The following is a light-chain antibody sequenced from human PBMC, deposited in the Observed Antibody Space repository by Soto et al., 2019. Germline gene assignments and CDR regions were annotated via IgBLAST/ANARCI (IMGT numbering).Light chain of an antibody. CDR3: NSFTHRGTLV. CDR1: TSDVGGYDF. CDR2: EVS. Sequence: QSALTKPASVSGSPGQSITISCGGTTSDVGGYDFVSWYQHHPGKAPKLIIYEVSIRPTGVSDRFSASNSGNTASLPIAGLRDEGEADYYCNSFTHRGTLVLGGGTKLTVL. J-gene: IGLJ2*01. V-gene: IGLV2-14*01.